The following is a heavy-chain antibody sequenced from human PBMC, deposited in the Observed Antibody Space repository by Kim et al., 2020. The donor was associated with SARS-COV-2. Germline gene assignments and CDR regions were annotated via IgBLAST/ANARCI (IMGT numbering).Heavy chain of an antibody. CDR1: GFTFSNYA. CDR3: ARGRVTIDF. V-gene: IGHV3-23*01. Sequence: GGSLRLSCGASGFTFSNYAMSWVRQAPGKGLEWVSTITYSGGNTNYAESVKGRFTISRDNSKSTLYVQMNSLRAEDTAVYYCARGRVTIDFWGQGTLVTVSS. J-gene: IGHJ4*02. CDR2: ITYSGGNT. D-gene: IGHD2-21*02.